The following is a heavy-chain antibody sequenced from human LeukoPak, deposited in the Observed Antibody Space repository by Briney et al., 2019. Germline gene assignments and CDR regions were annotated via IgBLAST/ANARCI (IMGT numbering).Heavy chain of an antibody. Sequence: PGGSLRLSCAASGFTFSSYVMHWVRQAPGKGLEWVSVTSYDGSRKYYADSVKGRFTISRDNSKYTLYLQMDSLKPEDTAVYYCARGDYSDSANYKYHFDNWGQGTLVTVSA. J-gene: IGHJ4*02. CDR3: ARGDYSDSANYKYHFDN. CDR1: GFTFSSYV. D-gene: IGHD3-10*01. CDR2: TSYDGSRK. V-gene: IGHV3-30-3*01.